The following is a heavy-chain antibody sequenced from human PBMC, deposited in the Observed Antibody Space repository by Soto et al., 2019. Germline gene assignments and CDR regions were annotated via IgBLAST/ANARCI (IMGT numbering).Heavy chain of an antibody. CDR2: IWYDGSNK. CDR3: ARDGAGTTYYYYMDV. J-gene: IGHJ6*03. CDR1: GFTFSSYG. D-gene: IGHD1-7*01. Sequence: VQLVESGGGVVQPGRSLRLSCAASGFTFSSYGMHWVRQAPGKGLEWVAVIWYDGSNKYYADSVKGRFTISRDNSKNTLYLQMNSLRAEDTAVYYCARDGAGTTYYYYMDVWGKGTTVTVSS. V-gene: IGHV3-33*01.